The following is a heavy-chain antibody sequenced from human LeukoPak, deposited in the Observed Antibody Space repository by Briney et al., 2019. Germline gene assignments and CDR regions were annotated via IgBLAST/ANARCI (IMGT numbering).Heavy chain of an antibody. CDR1: GFTFGDYA. J-gene: IGHJ4*02. Sequence: GGSLRLSCTASGFTFGDYAMSWFRQAPGKGLEWVGFIRSKAYGGTTEYAASVKGRFTISRDDSKSIAYLQMTSLKTEDTAVYYCTRDRYSGSYYGDYWGQGTLVTVSS. V-gene: IGHV3-49*03. D-gene: IGHD1-26*01. CDR3: TRDRYSGSYYGDY. CDR2: IRSKAYGGTT.